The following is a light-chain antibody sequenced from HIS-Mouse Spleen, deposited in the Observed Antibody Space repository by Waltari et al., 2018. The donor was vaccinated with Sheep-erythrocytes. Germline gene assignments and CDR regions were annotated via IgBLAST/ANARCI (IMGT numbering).Light chain of an antibody. Sequence: QSALTQPASASGSPGQPITLSCPGTSSDVGSYNLFSLYQQHPGNAPKPMLYEGSKRPSGVSNRFSGSKSGNTASLTISGLQAEDEADYYCCSYAGSSTPWVFGGGTKLTVL. J-gene: IGLJ3*02. CDR1: SSDVGSYNL. CDR3: CSYAGSSTPWV. V-gene: IGLV2-23*01. CDR2: EGS.